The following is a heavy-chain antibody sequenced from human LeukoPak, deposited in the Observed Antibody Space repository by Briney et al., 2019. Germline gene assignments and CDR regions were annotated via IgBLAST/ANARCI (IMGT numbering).Heavy chain of an antibody. CDR2: MNPNSGNT. CDR3: ARGPSKKMATRPRFDY. CDR1: GYTFTSYD. D-gene: IGHD5-24*01. Sequence: APVKVSCKASGYTFTSYDINWERQATGQGLEWMGWMNPNSGNTGYAQKFQGRVTMTRNTSISTAYMELSSLRSEDTAVYYCARGPSKKMATRPRFDYWGQGTLVTVSS. V-gene: IGHV1-8*01. J-gene: IGHJ4*02.